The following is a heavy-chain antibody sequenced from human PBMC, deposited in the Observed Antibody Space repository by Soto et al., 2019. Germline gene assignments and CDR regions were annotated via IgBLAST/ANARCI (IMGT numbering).Heavy chain of an antibody. Sequence: PGGSLSHSCTTSGVSFSIFAMTWVRQAPGKGLEWVATISGSDGKTYYADSVKGRFSISRDTSRNTLYLQMNSLRADDTAIYYCAKWRYLDYWGQGTRVSVSS. CDR1: GVSFSIFA. V-gene: IGHV3-23*01. J-gene: IGHJ4*02. CDR2: ISGSDGKT. CDR3: AKWRYLDY. D-gene: IGHD5-12*01.